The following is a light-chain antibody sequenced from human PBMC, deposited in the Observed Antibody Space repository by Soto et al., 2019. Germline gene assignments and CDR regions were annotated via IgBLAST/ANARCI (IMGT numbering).Light chain of an antibody. Sequence: VQMTQSPSTLSASVGDRVTITCRASETISDWLAWYQQKPGKAPKLLIYKASNLEPGVPPRFSGSGSGTEFTLTITSLQPDDFATYYCQQYNSYSRSFGQGTKVDIK. CDR1: ETISDW. J-gene: IGKJ1*01. CDR3: QQYNSYSRS. CDR2: KAS. V-gene: IGKV1-5*03.